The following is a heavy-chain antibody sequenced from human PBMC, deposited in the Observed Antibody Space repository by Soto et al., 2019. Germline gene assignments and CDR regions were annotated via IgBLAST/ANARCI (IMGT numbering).Heavy chain of an antibody. J-gene: IGHJ1*01. CDR2: ISYDGSNK. V-gene: IGHV3-30*03. D-gene: IGHD6-13*01. Sequence: QVQLVESGGGVVQPGRSLRLSCAASGFTFSSYGMHWVRQAPDKGLEWVAVISYDGSNKYYPDSVKGRFTISRDNSKNTRYLQMISLRAEDTAVYYCAVPPYSSSWYGFFQHWGQGTLVTVSS. CDR3: AVPPYSSSWYGFFQH. CDR1: GFTFSSYG.